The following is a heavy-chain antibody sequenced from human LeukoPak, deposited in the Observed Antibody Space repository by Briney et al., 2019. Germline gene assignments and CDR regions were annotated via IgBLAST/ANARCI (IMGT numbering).Heavy chain of an antibody. J-gene: IGHJ6*03. Sequence: ASVKVSCKASGYTFTSYDINWVRQATGQGLEWMGWMSHNSGNTGYAQKFQGRVTMTRNTSISTAYMELSSLRSEDTAVYYCARDYYDFWSGYYYYYYYMDVWGKGTTVTVSS. CDR1: GYTFTSYD. CDR2: MSHNSGNT. D-gene: IGHD3-3*01. V-gene: IGHV1-8*01. CDR3: ARDYYDFWSGYYYYYYYMDV.